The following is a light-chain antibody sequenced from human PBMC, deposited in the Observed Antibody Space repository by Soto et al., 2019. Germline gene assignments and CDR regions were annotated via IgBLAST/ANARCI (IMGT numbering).Light chain of an antibody. V-gene: IGKV3-20*01. CDR3: QQYSSSPHL. Sequence: EIVLTQSPGTLSLSPGERATLSCRASQSVSSSYLAWYQQKPGQAPRLLIYGASSRATGIPDRFSGSGSGTDFTLTISRLEPEDFAVYYCQQYSSSPHLFGQGTKLEIK. CDR1: QSVSSSY. J-gene: IGKJ2*01. CDR2: GAS.